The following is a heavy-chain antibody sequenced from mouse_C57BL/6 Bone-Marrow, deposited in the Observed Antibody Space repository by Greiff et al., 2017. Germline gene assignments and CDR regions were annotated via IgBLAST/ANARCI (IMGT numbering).Heavy chain of an antibody. CDR3: AKWYFDY. CDR1: GYTFTSYW. V-gene: IGHV1-55*01. Sequence: QVQLKQPGAELVKPGASVKMSCKASGYTFTSYWITWVKQRPGQGLEWIGDIYPGSGSTNYNEKFKSKATLTVDTSASAAYMQLSSLTSEDSAVYYCAKWYFDYWGQGTTLTVSS. J-gene: IGHJ2*01. CDR2: IYPGSGST.